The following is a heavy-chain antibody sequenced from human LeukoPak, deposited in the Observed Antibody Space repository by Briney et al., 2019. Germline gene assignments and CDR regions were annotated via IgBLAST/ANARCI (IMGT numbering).Heavy chain of an antibody. J-gene: IGHJ1*01. CDR3: ARVPLHDSNKYYYPH. V-gene: IGHV1-3*04. Sequence: ASVKVSCKASGYTFTDYGMHWVRQAPGQGLEWMAWINTGNGNAKYSEKFQGRVTITRDTSASTAYMDLSSLRSGDTAVYYCARVPLHDSNKYYYPHWGQGTVVTVSS. CDR1: GYTFTDYG. CDR2: INTGNGNA. D-gene: IGHD3-10*01.